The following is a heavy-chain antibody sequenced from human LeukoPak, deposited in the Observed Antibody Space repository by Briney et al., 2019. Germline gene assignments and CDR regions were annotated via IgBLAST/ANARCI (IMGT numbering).Heavy chain of an antibody. J-gene: IGHJ4*02. CDR3: VIMHPYCDGRAYSVQ. V-gene: IGHV3-23*01. CDR2: ITTSGGSA. D-gene: IGHD3-22*01. CDR1: GFTFSSYA. Sequence: PGESLRLSCAASGFTFSSYAMSWVRRAPGKGLEWVSGITTSGGSASYADSVKGGFTISRDNPGNTLFMEMDSLRAEDTAFYYCVIMHPYCDGRAYSVQWGQGTLVTVSS.